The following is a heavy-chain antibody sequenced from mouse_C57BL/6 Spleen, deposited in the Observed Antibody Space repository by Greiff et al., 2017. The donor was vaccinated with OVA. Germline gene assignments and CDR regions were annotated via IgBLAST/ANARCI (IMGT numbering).Heavy chain of an antibody. J-gene: IGHJ3*01. CDR3: TRQGLVRTTTGFAY. D-gene: IGHD2-14*01. Sequence: EVKVEESGGGLVQPGGSMKLSCAASGFTFSDAWMDWVRQSPEKGLEWVAEIRNKANNHATYYAESVKGRFTISRDDSKSSVYLQMNSLRAEDTGIYYCTRQGLVRTTTGFAYWGQGTLVTVSA. CDR1: GFTFSDAW. V-gene: IGHV6-6*01. CDR2: IRNKANNHAT.